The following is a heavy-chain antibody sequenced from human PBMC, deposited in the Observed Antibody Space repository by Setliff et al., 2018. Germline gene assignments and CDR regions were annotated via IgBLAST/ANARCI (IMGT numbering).Heavy chain of an antibody. CDR3: AKVKKPLIRGSGFDY. J-gene: IGHJ4*02. CDR2: IYSGDRNT. V-gene: IGHV3-23*03. Sequence: GGSLRLSCAASGFTSSPYAMSWVRQAPGKGLEWVSTIYSGDRNTFYIDSVKGRFTIFRDGSKNTLYLQMTSLRPEDTGIYYCAKVKKPLIRGSGFDYWGRGTLVTVSS. D-gene: IGHD3-10*01. CDR1: GFTSSPYA.